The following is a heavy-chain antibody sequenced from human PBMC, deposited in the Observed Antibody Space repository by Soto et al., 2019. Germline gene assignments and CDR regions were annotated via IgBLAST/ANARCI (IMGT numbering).Heavy chain of an antibody. CDR2: IYYSGST. CDR3: ARRPSNYYDSSGYPLDY. D-gene: IGHD3-22*01. Sequence: PSETLSLTCTVSGGSISSSSYYWGWIRQPPGKGLEWIGSIYYSGSTYYNPSLESRVTISVDTSKNQFSLKLSSVTAADTAVYYCARRPSNYYDSSGYPLDYWGQGTLVTVSS. J-gene: IGHJ4*02. V-gene: IGHV4-39*01. CDR1: GGSISSSSYY.